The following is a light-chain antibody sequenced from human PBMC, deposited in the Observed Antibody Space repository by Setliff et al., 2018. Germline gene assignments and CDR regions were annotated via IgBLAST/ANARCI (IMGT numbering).Light chain of an antibody. V-gene: IGLV1-40*01. CDR2: GNN. CDR1: SSDLGAGFS. CDR3: QSYGGSVSGYV. Sequence: QSVLTQPPSVSGAPGHKVTISCTGSSSDLGAGFSVHWYQQLPGTAPKLLIFGNNNRPSGVPDRFSGSKSGTSASLAITGLQAEDEADYYCQSYGGSVSGYVFGTGTKVTVL. J-gene: IGLJ1*01.